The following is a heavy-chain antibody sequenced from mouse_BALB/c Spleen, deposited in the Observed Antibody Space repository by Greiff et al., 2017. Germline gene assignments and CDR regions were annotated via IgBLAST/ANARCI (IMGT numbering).Heavy chain of an antibody. CDR3: ARGGIHPYAMDY. J-gene: IGHJ4*01. Sequence: VQLQQPGAELVKPGASVKMSCKASGYTFTSYWMHWVKQRPGQGLEWIGVIDPSDSYTSYNQKFKGKATLTADKSSSTAYMQLSSLTSEDSAVYYCARGGIHPYAMDYWGQGTSVTVSS. V-gene: IGHV1-69*02. CDR2: IDPSDSYT. CDR1: GYTFTSYW.